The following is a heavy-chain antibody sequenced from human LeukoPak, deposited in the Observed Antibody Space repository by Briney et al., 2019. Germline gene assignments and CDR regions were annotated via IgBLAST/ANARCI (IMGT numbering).Heavy chain of an antibody. J-gene: IGHJ4*02. CDR3: AKDLASDPTQSRRGLDY. CDR2: ISGSASST. V-gene: IGHV3-23*01. CDR1: GFTFRSYA. D-gene: IGHD5-24*01. Sequence: GGSLRLSCAASGFTFRSYAMSWVRQAPGKGLEWVSGISGSASSTYYADSVKGRFTISRDSSKNTLYLQMNSLRVEDTAVYYCAKDLASDPTQSRRGLDYWGQGTLVTVSS.